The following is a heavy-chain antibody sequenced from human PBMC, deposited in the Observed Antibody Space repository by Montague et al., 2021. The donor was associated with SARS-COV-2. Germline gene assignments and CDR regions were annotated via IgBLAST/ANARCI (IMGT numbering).Heavy chain of an antibody. CDR2: VYYSGST. CDR3: ASGADDYYYAMDV. J-gene: IGHJ6*02. Sequence: SETLSLTCTVSSSSISTYYWSWIRQPPGKGLEWMGYVYYSGSTNYNPSPKSRVTISVDTSKNQFSLKLRSVTAADTAVYYCASGADDYYYAMDVWGQGTTVTVSS. D-gene: IGHD3-10*01. V-gene: IGHV4-59*01. CDR1: SSSISTYY.